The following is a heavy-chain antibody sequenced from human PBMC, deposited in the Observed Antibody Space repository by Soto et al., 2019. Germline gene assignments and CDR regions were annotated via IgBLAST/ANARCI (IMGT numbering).Heavy chain of an antibody. V-gene: IGHV3-74*01. CDR1: GLTFSSYW. Sequence: EVQLVESGGGLVQPGESLRLSGEASGLTFSSYWMHWVRQAPGKGLVWVSRITRDGSSTSYADSVKGRFTISRDNAKNTLYLQMNSLRAEDTAVYYCARDGAYCGGDCYSLWYFDLWGRGTLVTVSS. CDR2: ITRDGSST. D-gene: IGHD2-21*02. J-gene: IGHJ2*01. CDR3: ARDGAYCGGDCYSLWYFDL.